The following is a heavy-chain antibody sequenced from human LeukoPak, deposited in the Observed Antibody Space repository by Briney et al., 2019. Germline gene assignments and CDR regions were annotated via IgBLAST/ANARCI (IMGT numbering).Heavy chain of an antibody. CDR1: GGTFSSYA. V-gene: IGHV1-69*13. CDR2: IIPIFGTA. J-gene: IGHJ6*03. CDR3: ARDHGVCNYMDV. Sequence: ASVKVSCKASGGTFSSYAISWVRQAPGQGLEWMGGIIPIFGTANYAQKFQGRVTITADESTSTAYMELSSLRSEDTAVYYCARDHGVCNYMDVWGKGTTVTVSS. D-gene: IGHD2-8*01.